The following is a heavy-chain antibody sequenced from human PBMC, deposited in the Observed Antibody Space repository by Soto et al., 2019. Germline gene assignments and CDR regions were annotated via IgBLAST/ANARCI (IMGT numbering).Heavy chain of an antibody. D-gene: IGHD6-19*01. CDR2: INGGGSSI. CDR1: GFTFTSHE. CDR3: ATPIEDSSSGNYYFDV. V-gene: IGHV3-48*03. Sequence: QLVESGGGWVQPGGSLRLSCVASGFTFTSHEMNWVRQAPGKGPEWLSYINGGGSSIYYADSVKGRFTISRDNAKNSLYLQMNRLRGEDSAFYYCATPIEDSSSGNYYFDVWGRGTLVTVSS. J-gene: IGHJ2*01.